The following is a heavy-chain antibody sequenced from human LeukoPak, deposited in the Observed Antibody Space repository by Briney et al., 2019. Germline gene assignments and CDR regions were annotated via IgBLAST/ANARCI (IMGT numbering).Heavy chain of an antibody. V-gene: IGHV1-46*01. Sequence: ASVKVSCKGSGYTFTSYYMHWVRQAPGQELEWMVIINPSGGSTSYAQKFQGRVTMTRDTSTSTVYMELSRLRSDDTAVYYCARSDSGGPPNFDYWGQGSLVTVSS. J-gene: IGHJ4*02. CDR2: INPSGGST. D-gene: IGHD1-26*01. CDR1: GYTFTSYY. CDR3: ARSDSGGPPNFDY.